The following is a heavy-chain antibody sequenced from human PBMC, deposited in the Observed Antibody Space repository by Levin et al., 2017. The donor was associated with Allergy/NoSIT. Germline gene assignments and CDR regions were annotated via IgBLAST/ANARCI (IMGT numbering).Heavy chain of an antibody. J-gene: IGHJ5*02. V-gene: IGHV1-8*01. D-gene: IGHD3-22*01. CDR1: GYTFTSYD. CDR2: MNPNSGNT. Sequence: GESLKISCKASGYTFTSYDINWVRQATGQGLEWMGWMNPNSGNTGYAQKFQGRVTMTRNTSISTAYMELSSLRSEDTAVYYCASRPHLDSSGWFDPWGQGTLVTVSS. CDR3: ASRPHLDSSGWFDP.